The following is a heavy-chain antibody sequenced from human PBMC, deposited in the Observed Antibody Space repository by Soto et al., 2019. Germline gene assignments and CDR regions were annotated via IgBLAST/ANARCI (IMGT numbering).Heavy chain of an antibody. CDR2: ISAHNGNT. V-gene: IGHV1-18*01. D-gene: IGHD1-1*01. CDR3: ARGRYGDY. Sequence: QVHLVQSGAEVKKPGASVKVSCKGSGYIFTTYGITWVRQAPGQGLEWMGWISAHNGNTNYAQKLQGRVTVTRDTSTSTAYMELRDQGSDDTAGYYWARGRYGDYWGQGALVTVSS. J-gene: IGHJ4*02. CDR1: GYIFTTYG.